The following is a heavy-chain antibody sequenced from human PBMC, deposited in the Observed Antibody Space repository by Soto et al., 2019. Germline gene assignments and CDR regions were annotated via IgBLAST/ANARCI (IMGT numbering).Heavy chain of an antibody. J-gene: IGHJ4*02. D-gene: IGHD3-22*01. V-gene: IGHV4-4*02. CDR1: GVSISSGNW. CDR3: ARLVYDSRLNYLYFDS. CDR2: VYNDGSA. Sequence: SETLSLTCDVSGVSISSGNWWSWVRQPPGKGLEWIAEVYNDGSANYHPSLESRATISVDRSKNQFSLRLSSVTAADTGKYYCARLVYDSRLNYLYFDSWGQGTLVTVSS.